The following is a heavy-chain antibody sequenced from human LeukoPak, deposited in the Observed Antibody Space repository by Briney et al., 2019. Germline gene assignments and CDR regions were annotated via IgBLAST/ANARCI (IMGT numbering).Heavy chain of an antibody. V-gene: IGHV4-59*01. J-gene: IGHJ5*02. CDR2: IFYSGSA. CDR3: ARVLWDKYYYDSSGYYRWFDP. CDR1: GGSISSYY. Sequence: KASETLSLTCTVSGGSISSYYWSWIRQPPGKGLEWIGYIFYSGSANYNPSLKSRVTISVDTSKSQFSLKLSSVTAADTAVYYCARVLWDKYYYDSSGYYRWFDPWGQGTLVTVSS. D-gene: IGHD3-22*01.